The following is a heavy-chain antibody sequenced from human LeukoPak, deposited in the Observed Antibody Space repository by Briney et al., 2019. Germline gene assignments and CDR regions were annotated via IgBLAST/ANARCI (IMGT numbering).Heavy chain of an antibody. CDR3: ARGISGMRQQLVRSAEQKMFDY. D-gene: IGHD6-13*01. J-gene: IGHJ4*02. CDR2: INHSGST. CDR1: GGSFSGYY. V-gene: IGHV4-34*01. Sequence: SETLSLTCAVYGGSFSGYYWSWIRQPPGKGLEWIGEINHSGSTNYNPSLKSRVTISVDTSKNQFSLKLSSVTAADTAVYYCARGISGMRQQLVRSAEQKMFDYWGQGTLVTVSS.